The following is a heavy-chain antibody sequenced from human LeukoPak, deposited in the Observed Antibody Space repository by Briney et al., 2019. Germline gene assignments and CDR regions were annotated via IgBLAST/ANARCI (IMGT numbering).Heavy chain of an antibody. Sequence: GGSLRLSCEASGFNFFNFWMTWVRQAPGKGLEWVANIKQDGSDKYYGDAVKGRFRISRDNSNNILYLQMNSLRTEDTAVYYCAKDRCSNGIGCYYYYMEVWGKGTTVTISS. CDR3: AKDRCSNGIGCYYYYMEV. CDR2: IKQDGSDK. J-gene: IGHJ6*03. D-gene: IGHD2-8*01. CDR1: GFNFFNFW. V-gene: IGHV3-7*01.